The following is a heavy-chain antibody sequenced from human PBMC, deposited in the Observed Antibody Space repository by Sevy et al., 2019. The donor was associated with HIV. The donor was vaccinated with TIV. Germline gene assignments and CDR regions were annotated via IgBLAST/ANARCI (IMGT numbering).Heavy chain of an antibody. CDR3: AHGPFVEWLLVGRFDH. Sequence: SGPTLVNPTQTLTLTCTFSGFSLSTSGVGVGWIRQPPGKALEWLALIYWDDDKRYSPSLKSRLTITKDTSKNQVILIMTHMDTVDTATSSWAHGPFVEWLLVGRFDHWGQGTLVTVSS. J-gene: IGHJ5*02. D-gene: IGHD3-3*01. CDR1: GFSLSTSGVG. V-gene: IGHV2-5*02. CDR2: IYWDDDK.